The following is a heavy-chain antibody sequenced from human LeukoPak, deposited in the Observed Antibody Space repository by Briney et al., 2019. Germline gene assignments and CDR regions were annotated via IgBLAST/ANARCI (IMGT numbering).Heavy chain of an antibody. D-gene: IGHD6-13*01. V-gene: IGHV4-4*07. CDR1: GGSINNYY. Sequence: SETLSLTCTVSGGSINNYYWSWIRQPAGKGLEWIGRIYTSGSTNYNPSLKSRVTISVDTSKNQFSLKLSSVTAADTAVYYCARDALAAAGDWFDPWGQGTLVTVSS. CDR3: ARDALAAAGDWFDP. CDR2: IYTSGST. J-gene: IGHJ5*02.